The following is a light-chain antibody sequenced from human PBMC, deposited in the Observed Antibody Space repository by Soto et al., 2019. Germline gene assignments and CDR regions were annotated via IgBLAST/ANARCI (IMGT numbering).Light chain of an antibody. CDR3: QQRSNWPLLT. CDR2: RTS. Sequence: EIVLTQSPGTLSLSPGERATLSCRAIQSVSSSYLAWYQQKPGQAPRLLIYRTSNRATGIPARFSGSGSGTDFTLTISSLEPEDFAVYYCQQRSNWPLLTFGGGTKVDI. J-gene: IGKJ4*01. V-gene: IGKV3D-20*02. CDR1: QSVSSSY.